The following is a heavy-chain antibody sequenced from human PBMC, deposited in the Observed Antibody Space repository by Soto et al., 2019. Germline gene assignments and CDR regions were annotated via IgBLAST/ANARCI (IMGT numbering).Heavy chain of an antibody. V-gene: IGHV3-11*01. CDR3: ARGGYCSSTSCYPQYFQH. J-gene: IGHJ1*01. CDR2: ISSSGTTI. D-gene: IGHD2-2*01. CDR1: GFTFSDYY. Sequence: PGGSLRLSCAASGFTFSDYYMSWIRQAPGKGLEWISYISSSGTTIYYADSVKGRFTISRDNAKNSLYLQMNSLRAEDTAVYYCARGGYCSSTSCYPQYFQHWGQGTLVTAPQ.